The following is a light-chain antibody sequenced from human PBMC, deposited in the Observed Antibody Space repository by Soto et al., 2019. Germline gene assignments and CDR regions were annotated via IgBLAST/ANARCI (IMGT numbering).Light chain of an antibody. J-gene: IGKJ1*01. V-gene: IGKV1-5*03. CDR3: QQYNSYWT. CDR1: QGIDSS. CDR2: KAS. Sequence: ILLTQSPSSLSASVGDRVTSTCRASQGIDSSFAWYQQKPGKAPKLLIYKASSLESGVPSRFSGSGSGTEFTLTISSLQPDDFATYYCQQYNSYWTFGQGTKVDIK.